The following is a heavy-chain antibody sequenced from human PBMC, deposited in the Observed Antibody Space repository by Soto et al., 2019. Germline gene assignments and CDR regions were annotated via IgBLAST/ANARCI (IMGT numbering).Heavy chain of an antibody. Sequence: SETLSLTCTVSDGSLSPNYWSWIRQPPGKGLEWIGYIYYAGTTTHNPSLQSRVSISLDTSKNEVSLTLTSVTAADTAVYFCARLGAFYQAMDSWGQGTLVTVSS. CDR3: ARLGAFYQAMDS. J-gene: IGHJ1*01. D-gene: IGHD2-2*01. V-gene: IGHV4-59*08. CDR2: IYYAGTT. CDR1: DGSLSPNY.